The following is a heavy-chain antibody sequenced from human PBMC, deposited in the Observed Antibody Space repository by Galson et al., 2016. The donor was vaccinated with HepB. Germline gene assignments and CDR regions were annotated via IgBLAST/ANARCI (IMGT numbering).Heavy chain of an antibody. V-gene: IGHV6-1*01. CDR2: TYYRSKWYN. J-gene: IGHJ6*03. Sequence: QSPSRGLEWLGRTYYRSKWYNDYAVSVKSRITINPDTSKNQFSLQLNSVTPEDTAVYYCARDETRYNSSLNYYYYYYMDVWGKGTTVTVSS. CDR3: ARDETRYNSSLNYYYYYYMDV. D-gene: IGHD6-13*01.